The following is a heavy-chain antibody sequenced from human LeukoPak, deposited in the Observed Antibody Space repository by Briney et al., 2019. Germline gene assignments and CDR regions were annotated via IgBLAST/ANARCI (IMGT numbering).Heavy chain of an antibody. V-gene: IGHV3-23*01. CDR3: AKGSYYDSSGSFYFDY. J-gene: IGHJ4*02. CDR1: GFTFNSYA. CDR2: ISGSGGNT. D-gene: IGHD3-22*01. Sequence: GGSLRLSCAASGFTFNSYAMSWVRQAPGKGLEWVSIISGSGGNTYYADSVKGRFTISRDNSKNTLYVQVNSLGTEGTAAYYCAKGSYYDSSGSFYFDYWGQGTLVTVSS.